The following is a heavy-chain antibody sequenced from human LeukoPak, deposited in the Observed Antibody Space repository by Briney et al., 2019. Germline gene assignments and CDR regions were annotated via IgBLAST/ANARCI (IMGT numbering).Heavy chain of an antibody. CDR2: INPNSGGT. D-gene: IGHD3-22*01. CDR1: GYTFTGYY. CDR3: ARPMIVAEGDAFDI. J-gene: IGHJ3*02. V-gene: IGHV1-2*02. Sequence: ASVKVSCKASGYTFTGYYMHWVRQAPGQGLEWMGWINPNSGGTNYAQKFQGRVTMTRDTSISTAYMELSRLRSDDTAVYYCARPMIVAEGDAFDIWGQGTMVTVSS.